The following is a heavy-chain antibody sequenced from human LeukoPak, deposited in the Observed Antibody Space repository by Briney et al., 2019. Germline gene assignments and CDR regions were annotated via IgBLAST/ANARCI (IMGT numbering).Heavy chain of an antibody. CDR1: GGSISSNY. V-gene: IGHV4-59*08. J-gene: IGHJ4*02. CDR2: IHYGGST. Sequence: SETLSLTCTVSGGSISSNYWSWIRQPPGKGLEWIGNIHYGGSTNYNPSLKSRVTISVDTSKNQFFLKLRSVTAADTAVYYCARQWDGDYWGQGALVTVSS. D-gene: IGHD1-26*01. CDR3: ARQWDGDY.